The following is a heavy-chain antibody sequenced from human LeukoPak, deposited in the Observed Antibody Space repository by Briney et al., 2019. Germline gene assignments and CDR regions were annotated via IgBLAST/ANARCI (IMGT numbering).Heavy chain of an antibody. CDR2: IKQDGSEK. CDR3: ARPSYSSSWYDLYYYYYYGMEV. J-gene: IGHJ6*02. Sequence: GGSLRLSCAASGFTFSSYWMSWVRQAPGKGLEWVANIKQDGSEKYYVDSVKGRFTISRDNAKISLYLQMNSLRDEDTAVYYCARPSYSSSWYDLYYYYYYGMEVWGQVTTVTV. V-gene: IGHV3-7*01. CDR1: GFTFSSYW. D-gene: IGHD6-13*01.